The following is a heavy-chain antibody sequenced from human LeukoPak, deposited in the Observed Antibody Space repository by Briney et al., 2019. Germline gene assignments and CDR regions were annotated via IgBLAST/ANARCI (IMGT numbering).Heavy chain of an antibody. CDR2: VYSSGVG. V-gene: IGHV4-4*07. Sequence: SETLSLTCTVSGGSITGHYWNWVRQPAGQGLEWLGRVYSSGVGNYNPSLTSRVTMSVDTSKNQFSLKLTSLTAADTAVYYCAREEFLHEIDSSGYFVYWGQGTLVTVSS. CDR1: GGSITGHY. D-gene: IGHD3-22*01. CDR3: AREEFLHEIDSSGYFVY. J-gene: IGHJ4*02.